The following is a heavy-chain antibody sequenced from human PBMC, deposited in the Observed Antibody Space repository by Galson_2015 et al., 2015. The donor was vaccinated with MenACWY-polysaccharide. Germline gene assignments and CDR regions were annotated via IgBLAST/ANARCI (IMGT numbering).Heavy chain of an antibody. Sequence: SLRLCCAAAGFTFNIHTMHWVRQAPGKGLEWVALISSDGDDKYYADSVKGRFTISRDNHKNMVFLEMNSLRAEDTAVYYCVRDGGGGNGWYWFDLWGQGTRVTVSS. CDR3: VRDGGGGNGWYWFDL. D-gene: IGHD6-19*01. CDR1: GFTFNIHT. J-gene: IGHJ5*02. CDR2: ISSDGDDK. V-gene: IGHV3-30-3*01.